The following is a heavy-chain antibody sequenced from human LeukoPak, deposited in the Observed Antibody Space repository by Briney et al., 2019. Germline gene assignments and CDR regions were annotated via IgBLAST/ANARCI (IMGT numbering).Heavy chain of an antibody. CDR3: ARERIERYTYASSDFDY. D-gene: IGHD5-18*01. Sequence: SETLSLTCTVSGYSISSDYYWGWIRQPPGKGLEWIASVSHSGSTYYNPSLKSRVTISVDTSKNQFSLKVTSVTAADTALYYCARERIERYTYASSDFDYWGRETLVTVSS. J-gene: IGHJ4*02. CDR2: VSHSGST. V-gene: IGHV4-38-2*02. CDR1: GYSISSDYY.